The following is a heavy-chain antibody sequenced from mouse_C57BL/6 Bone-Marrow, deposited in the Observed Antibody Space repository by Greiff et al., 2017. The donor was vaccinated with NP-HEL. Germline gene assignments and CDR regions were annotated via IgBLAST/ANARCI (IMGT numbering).Heavy chain of an antibody. J-gene: IGHJ1*03. V-gene: IGHV1-81*01. CDR3: ARRSPRYFDV. CDR1: GYTFTSYG. CDR2: IYPRSGNT. Sequence: VKVVESGAELARPGASVKLSCKASGYTFTSYGISWVKQRTGQGLEWIGEIYPRSGNTYYNEKFKGKATLTADKSSSTAYMELRSLTSEDSAVYFCARRSPRYFDVWGTGTTVTVSS.